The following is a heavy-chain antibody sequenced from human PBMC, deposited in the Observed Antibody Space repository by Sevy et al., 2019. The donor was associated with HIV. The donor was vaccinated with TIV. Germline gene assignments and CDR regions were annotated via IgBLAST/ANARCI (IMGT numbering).Heavy chain of an antibody. V-gene: IGHV1-18*01. CDR3: ARDTDYVWGSYRWDPFDY. Sequence: ASVKVSCKASGYTFTSYGISWVRQAPGQGLEWMGWISAYNGNTNYAQMLQGRVTMTTDTSTSTAYMELRSLRSDGTAVYYCARDTDYVWGSYRWDPFDYWGQGTLVTVSS. J-gene: IGHJ4*02. D-gene: IGHD3-16*02. CDR1: GYTFTSYG. CDR2: ISAYNGNT.